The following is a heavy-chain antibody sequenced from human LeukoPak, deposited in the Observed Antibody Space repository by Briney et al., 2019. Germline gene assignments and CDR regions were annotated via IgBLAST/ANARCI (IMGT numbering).Heavy chain of an antibody. J-gene: IGHJ4*02. CDR2: ISYDGSNK. CDR1: GFTFSSYV. V-gene: IGHV3-30-3*01. Sequence: GGSLRLSCAASGFTFSSYVMYWVRQAPGKGLEWVAVISYDGSNKYYADSVKGRFTISRDNSKNTLYLQMNSLRAEDTAVYYCAKDYDFGSGYYSYYFDYWGQGTLVTVSS. D-gene: IGHD3-3*01. CDR3: AKDYDFGSGYYSYYFDY.